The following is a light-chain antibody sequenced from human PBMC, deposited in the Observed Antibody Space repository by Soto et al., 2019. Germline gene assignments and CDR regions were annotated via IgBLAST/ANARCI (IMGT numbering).Light chain of an antibody. V-gene: IGKV3-15*01. J-gene: IGKJ1*01. CDR1: QSVSSN. CDR2: GAS. Sequence: EIVMTQSPATLSVSPGERATLSCRAGQSVSSNLAWYQQKPGQAPTLLIYGASTRATGIPARFSGSGSGTEFTLTISSLQSEDFAVYYCQQYINWPSWTFGQGTKVDIK. CDR3: QQYINWPSWT.